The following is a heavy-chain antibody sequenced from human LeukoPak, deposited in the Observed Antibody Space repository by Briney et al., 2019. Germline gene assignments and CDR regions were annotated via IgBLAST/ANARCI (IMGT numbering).Heavy chain of an antibody. D-gene: IGHD3-3*01. J-gene: IGHJ6*02. V-gene: IGHV1-69*04. Sequence: ASVKVSCKASGGTFSSYAISWARQAPGQGLEWMGRIIPIFGIANYARKFQGRVTITADKSTSTAYMELSSLRSEDTAVYCCARTQAVTIFGVVTLGYYGMDVWGQGTTVTVSS. CDR2: IIPIFGIA. CDR1: GGTFSSYA. CDR3: ARTQAVTIFGVVTLGYYGMDV.